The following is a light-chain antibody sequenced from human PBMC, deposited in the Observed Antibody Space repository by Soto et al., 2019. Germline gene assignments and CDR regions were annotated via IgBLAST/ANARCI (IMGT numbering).Light chain of an antibody. CDR2: DVS. CDR1: NSDVGGYDY. CDR3: SSYTGSSPSYV. Sequence: QSALTQPASVSGSPGQSITISCTGTNSDVGGYDYVSWYQQHPGKASKLMIYDVSNRPSGVSNRFSGSKSGNTASLTISGLQAEDEADYYCSSYTGSSPSYVFGAGTKVTVL. V-gene: IGLV2-14*01. J-gene: IGLJ1*01.